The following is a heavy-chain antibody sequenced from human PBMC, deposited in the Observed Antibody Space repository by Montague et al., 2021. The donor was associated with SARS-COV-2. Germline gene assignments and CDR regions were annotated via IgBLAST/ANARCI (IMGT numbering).Heavy chain of an antibody. J-gene: IGHJ4*02. D-gene: IGHD1-1*01. CDR2: IYSGGSST. CDR3: AKRLDDYFDY. Sequence: SLRLSCAASGFTFSFYAMSWVRQAPGKGLQWVSVIYSGGSSTYYADSVKGRFTISRDNSKNTLYLHMNSLRAEDTAVYYCAKRLDDYFDYWGQGTLVTVSS. V-gene: IGHV3-23*03. CDR1: GFTFSFYA.